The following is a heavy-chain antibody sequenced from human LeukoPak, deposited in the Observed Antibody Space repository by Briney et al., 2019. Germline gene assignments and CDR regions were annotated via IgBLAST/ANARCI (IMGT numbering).Heavy chain of an antibody. Sequence: SETLSLTCAVSGDSISTSNSYWGWIRRPPGKGLEWVGSIYYSGNTYYNPSLKSRVTISVDTSKNQFSLKLISVAAADTAVYYCARQTGVGLFILPGGQGTLVTVSS. J-gene: IGHJ4*02. V-gene: IGHV4-39*01. D-gene: IGHD3-3*01. CDR3: ARQTGVGLFILP. CDR2: IYYSGNT. CDR1: GDSISTSNSY.